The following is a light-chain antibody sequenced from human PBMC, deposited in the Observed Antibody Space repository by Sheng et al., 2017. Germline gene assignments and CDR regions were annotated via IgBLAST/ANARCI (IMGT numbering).Light chain of an antibody. CDR1: NIGSKS. J-gene: IGLJ2*01. Sequence: SSVLTQPPSVSVVPRQTAKITCGGDNIGSKSVHWYQQKPGQAPVVVVYDDSDRPSGIPAPIFWLQLWDHGTLTISRVEAGDEADYYCQVWDSSTDHMVFGGGTKLTVL. CDR3: QVWDSSTDHMV. V-gene: IGLV3-21*02. CDR2: DDS.